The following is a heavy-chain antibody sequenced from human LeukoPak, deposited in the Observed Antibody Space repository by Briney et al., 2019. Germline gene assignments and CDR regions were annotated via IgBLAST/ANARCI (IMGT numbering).Heavy chain of an antibody. CDR3: ARVRPAAASYYFDY. V-gene: IGHV4-30-4*01. CDR1: GGSISSGDYY. D-gene: IGHD2-2*01. Sequence: SETLSLTCTVSGGSISSGDYYWSWLRQPPGKGLEWIGYIYYSGSTYYNPSLKSRVTISVDTSKNQFSLKLSSVAAADTAVYYCARVRPAAASYYFDYWGQGTLVTVSS. CDR2: IYYSGST. J-gene: IGHJ4*02.